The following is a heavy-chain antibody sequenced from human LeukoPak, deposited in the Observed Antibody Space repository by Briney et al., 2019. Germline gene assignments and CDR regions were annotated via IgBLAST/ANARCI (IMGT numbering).Heavy chain of an antibody. V-gene: IGHV4-4*02. Sequence: PSETLSLTCGVSGGSVSSTNWWTWIRQPPGKGLEWIGEVHLDGRTNFNPSLKSRLTMSVDLSENHVSLKMTSVTATDTAVYYCAREGGFYRPLDYSGQGTLVTVSS. CDR2: VHLDGRT. CDR3: AREGGFYRPLDY. CDR1: GGSVSSTNW. D-gene: IGHD6-25*01. J-gene: IGHJ4*02.